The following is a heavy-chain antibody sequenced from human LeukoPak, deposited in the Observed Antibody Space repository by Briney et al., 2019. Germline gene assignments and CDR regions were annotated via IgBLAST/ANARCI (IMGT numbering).Heavy chain of an antibody. CDR2: IWYDGSNK. Sequence: GGSLRLSCAASGFTFSSYAMHWVRQAPGKGLEWVAVIWYDGSNKYYADSVKGRFTISRDNSKNTLYLQMNSLRAEDTAVYYCARDGSYSSSWTDNWFDPWGQGTLVTVSS. CDR1: GFTFSSYA. J-gene: IGHJ5*02. CDR3: ARDGSYSSSWTDNWFDP. D-gene: IGHD6-13*01. V-gene: IGHV3-30*04.